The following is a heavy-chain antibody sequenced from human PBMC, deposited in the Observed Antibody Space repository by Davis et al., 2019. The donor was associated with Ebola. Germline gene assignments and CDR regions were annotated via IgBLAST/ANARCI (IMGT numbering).Heavy chain of an antibody. CDR1: GFTFSTSW. CDR3: AGDFDWGSGY. D-gene: IGHD7-27*01. Sequence: PGGSLRLSCAASGFTFSTSWMSWVRQSPGKGLEWVANIKSDGSHIYYVDSVKGRFTISRDNAKNTVYLQMNSLRVEDTGVYYCAGDFDWGSGYWGQGTLVTVSS. CDR2: IKSDGSHI. J-gene: IGHJ4*02. V-gene: IGHV3-7*01.